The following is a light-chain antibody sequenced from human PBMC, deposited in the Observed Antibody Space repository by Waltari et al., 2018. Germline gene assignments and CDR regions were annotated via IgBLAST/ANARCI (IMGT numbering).Light chain of an antibody. CDR3: QQSRSFPLT. J-gene: IGKJ4*01. CDR1: QYIDTS. V-gene: IGKV6-21*01. CDR2: YAS. Sequence: EIVLTQSPDFQSGTPKEKVTITCRASQYIDTSVHWYQQKPGQSPKLVIKYASQPFSGVPSRFSGSGSGTDFTLTISSLEAEDAATYYCQQSRSFPLTFGGGTKVEIK.